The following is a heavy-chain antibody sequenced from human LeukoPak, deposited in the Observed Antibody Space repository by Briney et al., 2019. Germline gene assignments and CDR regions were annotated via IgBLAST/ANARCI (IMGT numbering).Heavy chain of an antibody. Sequence: SVKVSRKASVYTFTGYYMHWVRQAPRQGLEWMGWVNPNSGGTRYAQKILSRVTMTRYTSISTGYMELSRLRPNDTGVYYCARTKRRYSYGLSESGEFDYWGQGTLVTVSS. CDR2: VNPNSGGT. J-gene: IGHJ4*02. CDR1: VYTFTGYY. V-gene: IGHV1-2*02. CDR3: ARTKRRYSYGLSESGEFDY. D-gene: IGHD5-18*01.